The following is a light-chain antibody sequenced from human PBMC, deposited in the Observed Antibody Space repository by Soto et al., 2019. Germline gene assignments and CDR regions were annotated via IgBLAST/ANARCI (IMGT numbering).Light chain of an antibody. Sequence: QSALTQPRSVSGSPGQSVTISCTGTSSDVGGYNYVSWYQQHPGKAPKLMIYDVSKRPSGVPDRFSGSQSGNTASLTISGLKDEDEADYYCCSYAGSYTYVFGTGIKVTVL. CDR2: DVS. CDR3: CSYAGSYTYV. CDR1: SSDVGGYNY. V-gene: IGLV2-11*01. J-gene: IGLJ1*01.